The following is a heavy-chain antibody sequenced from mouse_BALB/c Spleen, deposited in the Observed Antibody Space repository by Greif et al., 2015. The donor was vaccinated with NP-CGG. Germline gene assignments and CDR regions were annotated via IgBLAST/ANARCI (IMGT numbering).Heavy chain of an antibody. J-gene: IGHJ4*01. CDR3: ARSKYGNYYAMDY. D-gene: IGHD2-10*02. CDR2: INPYNDGT. V-gene: IGHV1-14*01. CDR1: GYTFTSYV. Sequence: EVQLVESGAELVKPGASVKMSCKASGYTFTSYVMHWVKQKPGQGLEWIGYINPYNDGTKYNEKFKGKATLTSDKSSSTAYMELSSLTSEDSAVYYCARSKYGNYYAMDYWGQGTSVTVSS.